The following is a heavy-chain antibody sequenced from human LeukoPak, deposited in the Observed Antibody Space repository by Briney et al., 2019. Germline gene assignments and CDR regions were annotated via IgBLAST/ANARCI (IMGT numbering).Heavy chain of an antibody. CDR1: GYTLTELS. J-gene: IGHJ4*02. CDR3: ATGVGIGYCSSTSCYTDRFDY. CDR2: FDPEDGET. D-gene: IGHD2-2*02. Sequence: GAPVKVSCKVSGYTLTELSMHWVRQAPGKGLEWMGGFDPEDGETIYAQKFQGRVTMTEDTSTDTAYMELSSLRSEDTAVYYCATGVGIGYCSSTSCYTDRFDYWGQGTLVTVSS. V-gene: IGHV1-24*01.